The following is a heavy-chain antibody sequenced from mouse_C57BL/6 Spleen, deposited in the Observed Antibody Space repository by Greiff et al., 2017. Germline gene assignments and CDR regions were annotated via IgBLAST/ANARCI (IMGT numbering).Heavy chain of an antibody. D-gene: IGHD3-2*02. CDR3: ARPHSAGDY. Sequence: QVQLQQPGAELVRPGTSVKLSCKASGYTFTSYWMHWVKQRPGQGLEWIGVSDPSDSYTNYNQKFKGKATLTVDTSSSTAYMQLSSLTSEDSAVYYCARPHSAGDYWGQGTTLTVSS. J-gene: IGHJ2*01. V-gene: IGHV1-59*01. CDR1: GYTFTSYW. CDR2: SDPSDSYT.